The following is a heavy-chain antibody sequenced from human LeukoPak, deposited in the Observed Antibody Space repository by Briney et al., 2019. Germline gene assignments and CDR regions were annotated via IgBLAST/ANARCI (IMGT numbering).Heavy chain of an antibody. D-gene: IGHD6-6*01. CDR3: AREYSSSSYYYYGMDV. J-gene: IGHJ6*02. CDR1: GYTFTGYY. V-gene: IGHV1-2*06. Sequence: ASVKVSCKASGYTFTGYYMHWVRQAPGQGLEWMGRINPNSGGTNYAQKFQGRVTMTRDTSISTAYMELSRLRSDDTAVYYCAREYSSSSYYYYGMDVWGQGTTVTVSS. CDR2: INPNSGGT.